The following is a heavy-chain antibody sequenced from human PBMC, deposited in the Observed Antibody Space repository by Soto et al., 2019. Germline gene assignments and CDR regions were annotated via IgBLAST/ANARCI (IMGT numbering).Heavy chain of an antibody. D-gene: IGHD5-12*01. CDR3: ARGRYSGLRNYYYYYYMDV. Sequence: QVQLQQWGAGLLKPSETLSLTCAVYGGSFSGYYWSWIRQPPGKGLEWIGEINHSGSTNYNPSLKSLVTISVDTSKNQFSLKPSSVTDADTAVYYCARGRYSGLRNYYYYYYMDVWGKGTTVTVSS. J-gene: IGHJ6*03. CDR1: GGSFSGYY. CDR2: INHSGST. V-gene: IGHV4-34*01.